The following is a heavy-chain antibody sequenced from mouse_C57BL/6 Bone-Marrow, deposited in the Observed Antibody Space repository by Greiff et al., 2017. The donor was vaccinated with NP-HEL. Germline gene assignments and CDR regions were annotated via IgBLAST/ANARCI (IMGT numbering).Heavy chain of an antibody. CDR3: ARDYYGSSRHYYAMDY. CDR2: ISYDGSN. CDR1: GYSITSGYY. Sequence: EVQLQQSGPGLVKPSQSLSLTCSVTGYSITSGYYWNWIRQFPGNKLEWMGYISYDGSNNYNPSLKNRISITRDTSKNQFFLKLNSVTTEDTATYYCARDYYGSSRHYYAMDYWGQGTSVTVSS. D-gene: IGHD1-1*01. J-gene: IGHJ4*01. V-gene: IGHV3-6*01.